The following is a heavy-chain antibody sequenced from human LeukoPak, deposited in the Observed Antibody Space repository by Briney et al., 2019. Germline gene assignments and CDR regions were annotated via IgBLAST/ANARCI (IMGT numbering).Heavy chain of an antibody. V-gene: IGHV3-48*01. CDR1: GFTFSSYS. CDR3: ASNLEWLPYY. J-gene: IGHJ4*02. CDR2: ISSRSNTI. D-gene: IGHD3-3*01. Sequence: GGSLRLSCAASGFTFSSYSMNWVRQAPGKGLEWVSYISSRSNTIYYADSVKGRFTISRDNAKNSLYLQMNSLRAEDTAVYYCASNLEWLPYYWGQGTLVTVSS.